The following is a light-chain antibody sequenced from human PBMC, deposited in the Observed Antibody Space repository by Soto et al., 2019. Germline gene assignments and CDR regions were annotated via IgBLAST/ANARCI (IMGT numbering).Light chain of an antibody. CDR1: SSNIGAGYD. J-gene: IGLJ2*01. CDR3: QSYDSSLSGPK. CDR2: GNS. Sequence: QSVLTQPPSVSGAPGQRVTISCTGSSSNIGAGYDVHWYQQLPGTAPKLLIYGNSNRPSGVPDRFSGSKSGTSASLAITGLQAEDVADYYCQSYDSSLSGPKFGGGTKLTVL. V-gene: IGLV1-40*01.